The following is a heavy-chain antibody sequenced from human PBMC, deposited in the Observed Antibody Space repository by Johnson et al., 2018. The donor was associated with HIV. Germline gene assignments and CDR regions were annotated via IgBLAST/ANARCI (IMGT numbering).Heavy chain of an antibody. CDR1: GFTFSDYY. Sequence: LVESGGGLVKPGGSLRLSCAASGFTFSDYYMSWIRQAPGKGLEWVGRIKSKIDGGTTDYAAPVKGRFSISRDDAKNTRYLQMNSLETEDTAVYYCTAPIVGAIDAFDIWVQGTKVTVSA. J-gene: IGHJ3*02. CDR3: TAPIVGAIDAFDI. D-gene: IGHD1-26*01. V-gene: IGHV3-15*01. CDR2: IKSKIDGGTT.